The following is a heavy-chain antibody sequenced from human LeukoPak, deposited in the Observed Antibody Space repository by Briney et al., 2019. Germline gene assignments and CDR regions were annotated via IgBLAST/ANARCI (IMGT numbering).Heavy chain of an antibody. CDR3: ARYTIFGVVRYAFDI. D-gene: IGHD3-3*01. CDR1: GGSFSGYY. Sequence: TSETLSLTCAVYGGSFSGYYWSWIRQPPGKGLEWIGEINHSGSTNYNPSLKSRVTISVDPSKNQFSLKLSSVTAADTAVYYCARYTIFGVVRYAFDIWGQGTMVTVSS. CDR2: INHSGST. V-gene: IGHV4-34*01. J-gene: IGHJ3*02.